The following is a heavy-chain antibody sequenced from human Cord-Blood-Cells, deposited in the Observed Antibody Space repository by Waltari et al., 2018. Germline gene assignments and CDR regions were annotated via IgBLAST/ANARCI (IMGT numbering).Heavy chain of an antibody. CDR3: ARAKDYGGNSFDY. CDR1: GYTFPGYY. J-gene: IGHJ4*02. V-gene: IGHV1-2*02. Sequence: QVQLVQSGAEVKKPGASVKVSCKASGYTFPGYYMHWVRQAPGQGLEWMGWINPNSGGTNYAQKFQGRVTMTRDTSISTAYMELRRLRSDGTAVYYCARAKDYGGNSFDYWGQGTLVTVSS. D-gene: IGHD4-17*01. CDR2: INPNSGGT.